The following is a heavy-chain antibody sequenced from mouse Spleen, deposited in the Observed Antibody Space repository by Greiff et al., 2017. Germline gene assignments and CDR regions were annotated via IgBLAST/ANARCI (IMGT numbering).Heavy chain of an antibody. Sequence: QVQLQQPGAELVRPGSSVKLSRKASGYTFTSYWMHWVKQRPIQGLEWIGNIDPSDSETHYNQKFKDKATLTVDKSSSTAYMQLSSLTSEDSAVYYCARGDYYGSWFAYWGQGTLVTVSA. D-gene: IGHD1-1*01. CDR3: ARGDYYGSWFAY. V-gene: IGHV1-52*01. CDR1: GYTFTSYW. CDR2: IDPSDSET. J-gene: IGHJ3*01.